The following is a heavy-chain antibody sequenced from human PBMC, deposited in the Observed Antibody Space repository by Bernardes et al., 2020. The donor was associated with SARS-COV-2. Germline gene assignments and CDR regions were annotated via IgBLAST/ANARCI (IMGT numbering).Heavy chain of an antibody. CDR1: GGSFSGYY. D-gene: IGHD2-21*01. J-gene: IGHJ6*02. CDR2: INYSRSL. V-gene: IGHV4-34*01. Sequence: SETLSLTCAVYGGSFSGYYWSWLRQLPGKGLEWIGQINYSRSLNQNPSLKSRVTISVDKSKNQFSLKLSSVTAADTAVYYCTRGVEISGEVVLYYYGLDVWGQGTTVTVSS. CDR3: TRGVEISGEVVLYYYGLDV.